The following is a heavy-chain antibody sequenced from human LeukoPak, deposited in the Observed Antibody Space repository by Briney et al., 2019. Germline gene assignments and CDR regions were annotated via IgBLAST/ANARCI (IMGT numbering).Heavy chain of an antibody. CDR3: ARGDAYALKY. CDR2: INSDGTTT. D-gene: IGHD2-2*01. Sequence: PGGSLRLSCAASGFTFSSSWMHWVRQAPGKGLVWVSRINSDGTTTAYADSVKGRFTISRDSAKNTLYLQTNSLRAEDTAVYYCARGDAYALKYWGQGTLATVSS. V-gene: IGHV3-74*01. CDR1: GFTFSSSW. J-gene: IGHJ4*02.